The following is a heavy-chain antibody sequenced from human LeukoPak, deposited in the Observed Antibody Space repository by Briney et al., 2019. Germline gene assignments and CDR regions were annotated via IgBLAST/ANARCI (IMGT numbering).Heavy chain of an antibody. V-gene: IGHV4-39*01. CDR2: IYYHGSA. CDR1: GGSISSSSYY. J-gene: IGHJ4*02. D-gene: IGHD6-13*01. Sequence: SETLSLTCTVSGGSISSSSYYWGWIRQPPGRGLQWIGNIYYHGSAYYNPSLKSRVTISVDTSRNQFSLKLSSVTAADTAVYYCARLYSNTWNVNFFDYWGQGTLVTVSS. CDR3: ARLYSNTWNVNFFDY.